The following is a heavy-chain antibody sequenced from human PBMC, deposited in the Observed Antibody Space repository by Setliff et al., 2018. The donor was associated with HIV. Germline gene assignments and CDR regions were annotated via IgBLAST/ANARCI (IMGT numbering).Heavy chain of an antibody. CDR1: GGSISSGGYY. V-gene: IGHV3-72*01. Sequence: LSLTCTVSGGSISSGGYYWSWVRQAPGKGLEWVGRSRNKANSYTTEYAASVKGRFTISRDASKNSLYLQMNSLKTEDTAVYYCTRGRSEIRGIIYRSLDWFDPWGQGTLVTVSS. D-gene: IGHD3-10*01. CDR3: TRGRSEIRGIIYRSLDWFDP. CDR2: SRNKANSYTT. J-gene: IGHJ5*02.